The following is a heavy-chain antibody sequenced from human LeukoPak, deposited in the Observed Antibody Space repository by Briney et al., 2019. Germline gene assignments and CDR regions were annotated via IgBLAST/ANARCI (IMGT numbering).Heavy chain of an antibody. V-gene: IGHV4-4*07. CDR3: ARWHMNSQDV. D-gene: IGHD4-23*01. CDR1: DGSISYYY. CDR2: IYVGGST. Sequence: SETLSLTCTVSDGSISYYYWSWIRQPAGKGLEWIGRIYVGGSTNYSPSLKSRVSMSLDKSRNQLSLKLISVSAADTAVYYCARWHMNSQDVWGRGTAVTVS. J-gene: IGHJ6*02.